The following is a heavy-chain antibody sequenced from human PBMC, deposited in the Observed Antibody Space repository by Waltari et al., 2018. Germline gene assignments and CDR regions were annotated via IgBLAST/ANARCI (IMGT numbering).Heavy chain of an antibody. CDR1: GYSISSGYY. CDR2: IYHSGGT. D-gene: IGHD4-17*01. Sequence: QVQLQESGPGLVKPSETLSLTCAVSGYSISSGYYWGWIRQPPGKGLEWIGSIYHSGGTYYNPSLKSRVTISVETSKNQFSLKLSSVTAADTAVYYCARVMAYGDYARRGGYWGQGTLVTVSS. CDR3: ARVMAYGDYARRGGY. V-gene: IGHV4-38-2*01. J-gene: IGHJ4*02.